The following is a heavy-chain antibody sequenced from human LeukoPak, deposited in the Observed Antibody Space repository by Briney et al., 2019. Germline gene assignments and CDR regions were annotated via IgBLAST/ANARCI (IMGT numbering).Heavy chain of an antibody. D-gene: IGHD6-19*01. Sequence: SETLSLTCTVSGGSISSSSYYWGWIRQPPGKGLEWIGSIYYSGSTYYNPSLKSRVTISVDTSKNQFSLKLSSVTAADTAVYYCARDRLAVAEYWGQGTLVTVSS. V-gene: IGHV4-39*02. J-gene: IGHJ4*02. CDR1: GGSISSSSYY. CDR2: IYYSGST. CDR3: ARDRLAVAEY.